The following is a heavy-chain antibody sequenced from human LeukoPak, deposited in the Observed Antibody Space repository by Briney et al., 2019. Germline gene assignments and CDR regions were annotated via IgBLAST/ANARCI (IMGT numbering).Heavy chain of an antibody. CDR2: IYYSGST. V-gene: IGHV4-59*08. D-gene: IGHD1-26*01. J-gene: IGHJ4*02. CDR3: ARHTIAGSDY. CDR1: GGSISSYY. Sequence: SETLSLTCTVSGGSISSYYWSWIRQPPGKGLEYIGYIYYSGSTNYNPSLKSRVTISVDTSKNQFSLKLSSVTAADTAVYYCARHTIAGSDYWGQGTLVTVSS.